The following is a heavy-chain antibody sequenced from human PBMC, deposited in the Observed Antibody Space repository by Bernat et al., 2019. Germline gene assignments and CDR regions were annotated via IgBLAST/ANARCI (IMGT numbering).Heavy chain of an antibody. CDR2: IYYSGST. CDR1: GGSISRSSYY. CDR3: ATWIRGFAS. V-gene: IGHV4-39*01. J-gene: IGHJ4*02. D-gene: IGHD5-18*01. Sequence: QLQLQESGPGLVKSSETLSLTCTVSGGSISRSSYYWGWIRQPPGRGLEWIGSIYYSGSTYDNPSLRSRVTISVDTSKNQFSLKLSSVTAADTAVYYCATWIRGFASWGQGTLVTVSS.